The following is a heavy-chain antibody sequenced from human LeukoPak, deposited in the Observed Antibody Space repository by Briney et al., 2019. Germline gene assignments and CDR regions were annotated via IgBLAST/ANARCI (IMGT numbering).Heavy chain of an antibody. J-gene: IGHJ3*02. CDR2: LYTSGST. V-gene: IGHV4-4*07. D-gene: IGHD1-26*01. CDR1: GVSINNDF. Sequence: SETLSLTCTVSGVSINNDFLTWVRQPAGKALEWIGRLYTSGSTTYNPSLKSRVTMSLDTSMTQFSLKLKSVTAADTAVYYCAGGGSPHIWGQGTMVSVSS. CDR3: AGGGSPHI.